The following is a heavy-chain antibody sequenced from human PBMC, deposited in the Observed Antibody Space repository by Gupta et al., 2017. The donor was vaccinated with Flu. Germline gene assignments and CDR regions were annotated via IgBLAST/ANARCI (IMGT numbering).Heavy chain of an antibody. D-gene: IGHD6-19*01. V-gene: IGHV4-38-2*01. CDR2: IDHRGNT. CDR3: ARGGRMSVAASYFDF. CDR1: GYSMSSGHS. J-gene: IGHJ4*02. Sequence: QVHLQESGPGLVKPSETLSLTCVVSGYSMSSGHSWGWIRQPPGKGLEWIGTIDHRGNTYYNPSLRSRVTISVVSSENEFSLKLYSVTAADRALYYCARGGRMSVAASYFDFWGQGTLVTVSS.